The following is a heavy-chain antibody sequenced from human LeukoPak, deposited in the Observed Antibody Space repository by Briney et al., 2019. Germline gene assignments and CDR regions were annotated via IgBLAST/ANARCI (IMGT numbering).Heavy chain of an antibody. J-gene: IGHJ4*02. CDR3: ARELTYYYDSSGYYEGGGFDY. D-gene: IGHD3-22*01. V-gene: IGHV3-30*04. Sequence: AGGSLRLSCAASGFTFDDYAMHWVRQAPGKGLEWVAVISYDGSNKYYADSVKGRFTISRDNSKNTLYLQMNSLRAEDTAVYYCARELTYYYDSSGYYEGGGFDYWGQGTLVTVSS. CDR1: GFTFDDYA. CDR2: ISYDGSNK.